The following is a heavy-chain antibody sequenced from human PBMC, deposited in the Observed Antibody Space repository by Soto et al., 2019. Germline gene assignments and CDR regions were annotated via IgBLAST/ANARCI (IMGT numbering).Heavy chain of an antibody. CDR3: GGRGHFALQYYFDY. D-gene: IGHD3-3*02. CDR2: IYYSGST. J-gene: IGHJ4*02. V-gene: IGHV4-59*08. CDR1: GGSISSYY. Sequence: SETLSLTCTVSGGSISSYYWSWIRQPPGKGLEWIGYIYYSGSTNYNPSLKSRVTISVDTSKNQFSLKLSSVTAADTAVYYCGGRGHFALQYYFDYGGQGPLVPVSS.